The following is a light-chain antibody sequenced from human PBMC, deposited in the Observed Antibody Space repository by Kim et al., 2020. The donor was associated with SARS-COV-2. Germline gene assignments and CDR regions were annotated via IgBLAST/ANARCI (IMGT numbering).Light chain of an antibody. J-gene: IGKJ3*01. Sequence: AAVGDRVTITCRTTQSISSHLNWYQQKPGRAPKLLISAASTLQGGVPSRFSGSGSETDFTLNISSLQPEDFATYFCQQSYITPFTFGPGTKVDIK. CDR3: QQSYITPFT. CDR2: AAS. CDR1: QSISSH. V-gene: IGKV1-39*01.